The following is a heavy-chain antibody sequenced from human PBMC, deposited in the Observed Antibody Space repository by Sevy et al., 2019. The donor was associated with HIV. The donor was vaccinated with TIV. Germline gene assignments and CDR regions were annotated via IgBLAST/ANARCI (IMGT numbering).Heavy chain of an antibody. CDR3: TTDLVQYYGGNSDY. V-gene: IGHV3-15*01. J-gene: IGHJ4*02. CDR1: GFTFSNAW. CDR2: IKSNTDGGTT. Sequence: SGYLRLSCAASGFTFSNAWMSWVRQAPGKGLEWVGRIKSNTDGGTTDYAAPVKGRFTISRDDSKNTLYLQMNSLKTENTAVYYCTTDLVQYYGGNSDYWGQGTMVIVSS. D-gene: IGHD4-17*01.